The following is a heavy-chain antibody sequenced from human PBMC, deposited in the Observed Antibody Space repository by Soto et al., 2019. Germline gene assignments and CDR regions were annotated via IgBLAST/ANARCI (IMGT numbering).Heavy chain of an antibody. V-gene: IGHV1-18*01. D-gene: IGHD2-15*01. CDR2: ISDYNGNT. J-gene: IGHJ4*02. CDR1: GYTFTSYG. CDR3: AGDAGGCSCGSCYPGYY. Sequence: QVQLVQSGAEVKKPGASVKVSCKASGYTFTSYGISWVRQAPGQGLEWMGWISDYNGNTHYEQQLQGGATSSTDTATSTAYMERWRPRSAATTVNYCAGDAGGCSCGSCYPGYYWGEGALVTVSS.